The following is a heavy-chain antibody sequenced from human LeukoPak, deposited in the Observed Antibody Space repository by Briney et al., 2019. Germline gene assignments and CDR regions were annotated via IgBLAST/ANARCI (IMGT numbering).Heavy chain of an antibody. CDR3: ARGTYYYDSSGGNWFDP. CDR1: GYTFTGYY. CDR2: INPNSGGT. Sequence: ASVKVSCKASGYTFTGYYMHWVRQAPGQGLVWMGWINPNSGGTNYAQKFQGRVTMTRDTSISTAYMELSRLRSDDTAVYYCARGTYYYDSSGGNWFDPWGQGTLVTVSS. V-gene: IGHV1-2*02. J-gene: IGHJ5*02. D-gene: IGHD3-22*01.